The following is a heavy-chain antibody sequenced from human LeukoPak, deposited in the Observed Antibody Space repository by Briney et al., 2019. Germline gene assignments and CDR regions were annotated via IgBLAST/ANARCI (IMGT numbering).Heavy chain of an antibody. D-gene: IGHD5-24*01. J-gene: IGHJ4*02. CDR3: ARMTHGSGFDY. Sequence: SETLSLTCTVSGGSISSGSYYWSWIRQPAGTGLEWIGRIYTSGSTNYNPSLKSRVTISIDTSKNQFSLKLTSVTAADTAVYYCARMTHGSGFDYWGRGSLVTVSS. CDR1: GGSISSGSYY. V-gene: IGHV4-61*02. CDR2: IYTSGST.